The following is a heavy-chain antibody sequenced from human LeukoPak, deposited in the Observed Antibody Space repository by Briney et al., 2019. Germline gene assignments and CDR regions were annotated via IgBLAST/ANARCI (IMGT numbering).Heavy chain of an antibody. Sequence: PGGSLRLSCAASGLTVSSNYMNWVRQAPGKGLEWVSVIHSGGTTHYADSVKGRFIISRDNSKNMLYLQMNSLRAEDTSVYYCARSVCGSSSYCYYGMDVWGQGTTVTVSS. V-gene: IGHV3-66*01. CDR2: IHSGGTT. D-gene: IGHD6-6*01. CDR1: GLTVSSNY. CDR3: ARSVCGSSSYCYYGMDV. J-gene: IGHJ6*02.